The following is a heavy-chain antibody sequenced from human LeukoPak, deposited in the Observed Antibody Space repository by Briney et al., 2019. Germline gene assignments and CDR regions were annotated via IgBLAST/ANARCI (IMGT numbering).Heavy chain of an antibody. Sequence: SETLSLTCTVSGGSIGSANYYWSWIRQPAGKGLEWIGRIDNSGRNDYNPSLKSRVTMSVDTSKNQFSLELISVTAADTAVYYCTRGHGWTDYWGQGTLVTVSS. CDR1: GGSIGSANYY. D-gene: IGHD6-19*01. CDR3: TRGHGWTDY. CDR2: IDNSGRN. J-gene: IGHJ4*02. V-gene: IGHV4-61*02.